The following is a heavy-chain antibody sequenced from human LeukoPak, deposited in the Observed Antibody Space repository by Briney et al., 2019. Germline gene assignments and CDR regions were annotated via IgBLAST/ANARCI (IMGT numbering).Heavy chain of an antibody. CDR2: INHSGST. J-gene: IGHJ6*02. Sequence: SETLSLTCAVYGGSFSGYYWSWIRQPPGKGLEWIGEINHSGSTNYNPSLKSRVTISVDTSKNQFSLKLSPVTAADTAVYYCARGPPNYYGSGSYYKPYYYYGMDVWGQGTTVTVSS. V-gene: IGHV4-34*01. CDR1: GGSFSGYY. CDR3: ARGPPNYYGSGSYYKPYYYYGMDV. D-gene: IGHD3-10*01.